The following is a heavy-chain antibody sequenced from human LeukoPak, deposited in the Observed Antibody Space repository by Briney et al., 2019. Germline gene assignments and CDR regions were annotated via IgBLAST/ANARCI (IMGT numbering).Heavy chain of an antibody. CDR2: IYYSGST. CDR1: GGSISSYY. CDR3: ARDRGSGSGLGHFDY. J-gene: IGHJ4*02. V-gene: IGHV4-59*01. Sequence: SETLSLTCTVSGGSISSYYWSWIRQPPGKGLEWIGYIYYSGSTNYNPSLKSRVTISVDTSKNQFSLKLSSVTAADTAVYYCARDRGSGSGLGHFDYWGQGTLVTVSS. D-gene: IGHD6-19*01.